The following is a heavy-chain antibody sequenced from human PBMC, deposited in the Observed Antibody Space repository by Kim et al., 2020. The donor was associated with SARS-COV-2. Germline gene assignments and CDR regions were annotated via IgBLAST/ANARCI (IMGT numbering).Heavy chain of an antibody. D-gene: IGHD5-12*01. CDR1: GGSISSSSYY. Sequence: SETLSLTCTVSGGSISSSSYYWGWIRQPPGKGLEWIGSIYYSGSTYYNPSLKSRVTISVDTSKNQFSLKLSSVTAADTAVYYCASQERVATQMWGQGTLVTVSS. CDR3: ASQERVATQM. V-gene: IGHV4-39*01. J-gene: IGHJ4*02. CDR2: IYYSGST.